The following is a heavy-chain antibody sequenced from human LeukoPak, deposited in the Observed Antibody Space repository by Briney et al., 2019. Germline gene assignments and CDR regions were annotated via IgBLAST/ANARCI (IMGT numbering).Heavy chain of an antibody. CDR1: GYTFTSYA. J-gene: IGHJ4*02. V-gene: IGHV7-4-1*02. D-gene: IGHD3-16*02. CDR3: ARGLRGLRLGELSLQPADY. Sequence: GALVKVSCKASGYTFTSYAMNWVRQAPGQGLEWMGWINTNTGNPTYAQGFTGRFVFSLDTSVSTAYLQISSLKAEDTAVYYCARGLRGLRLGELSLQPADYWGQGTLVTVSS. CDR2: INTNTGNP.